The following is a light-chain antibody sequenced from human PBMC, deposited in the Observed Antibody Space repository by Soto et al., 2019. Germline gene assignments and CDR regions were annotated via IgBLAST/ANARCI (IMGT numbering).Light chain of an antibody. CDR3: LSHTTSRTYV. Sequence: QSALTQPASVSGSPGQSITISCSGTSSDIGAYEYVSWYQQHPGKPPKLMIYNINNRPSGVSYRFSGSKSGNTASLTISRLQTEDEADYYCLSHTTSRTYVFGPGTKVNVL. V-gene: IGLV2-14*03. CDR2: NIN. CDR1: SSDIGAYEY. J-gene: IGLJ1*01.